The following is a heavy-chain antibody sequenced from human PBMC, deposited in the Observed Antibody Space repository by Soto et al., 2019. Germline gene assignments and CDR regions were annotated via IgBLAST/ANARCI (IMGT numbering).Heavy chain of an antibody. Sequence: QVQLVESGGGVVQPGRSLRLSCAASGFTFWNYGMHWVRQAPGKGPEWVATIWNNGNRKHYADSVTGRFTISRDNSRNTLYLEMNSLRGEDTAVYYCARAVSTTAVNWFDPWGQGTQVTVSS. CDR1: GFTFWNYG. CDR3: ARAVSTTAVNWFDP. J-gene: IGHJ5*02. V-gene: IGHV3-33*01. D-gene: IGHD2-2*01. CDR2: IWNNGNRK.